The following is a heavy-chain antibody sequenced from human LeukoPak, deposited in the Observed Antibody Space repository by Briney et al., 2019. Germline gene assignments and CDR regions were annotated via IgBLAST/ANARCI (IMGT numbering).Heavy chain of an antibody. V-gene: IGHV4-39*01. CDR1: GGSISSSSYY. CDR2: IYYSGST. CDR3: ARRYGYSRSCVDS. J-gene: IGHJ4*02. D-gene: IGHD6-13*01. Sequence: SETLSLTCTVSGGSISSSSYYWGWIRQPPGKGLEWIGSIYYSGSTYYNPSLKSRVTISVDTSKNQFSLKLSSVTASDTAVYYCARRYGYSRSCVDSWGQGTLVTVSS.